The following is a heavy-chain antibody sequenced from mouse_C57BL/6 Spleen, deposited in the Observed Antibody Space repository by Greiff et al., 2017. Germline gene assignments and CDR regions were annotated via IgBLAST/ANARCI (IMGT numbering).Heavy chain of an antibody. CDR2: IDPSDSYT. CDR1: GYTFTSYW. CDR3: ARYDGNWYFDV. Sequence: VQLQQPGAELVMPGASVKLSCKASGYTFTSYWMPWVKQRPGQGLEWIGEIDPSDSYTNYNQKVKGKSTLTVDKSASTAYMQLSGLTSEDSAVYYWARYDGNWYFDVWGTGTTVTVAA. D-gene: IGHD2-3*01. J-gene: IGHJ1*03. V-gene: IGHV1-69*01.